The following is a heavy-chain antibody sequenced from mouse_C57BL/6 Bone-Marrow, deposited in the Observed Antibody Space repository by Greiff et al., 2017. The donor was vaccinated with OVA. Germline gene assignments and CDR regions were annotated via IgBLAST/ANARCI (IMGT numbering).Heavy chain of an antibody. CDR1: GYTFTSYW. CDR3: AREEGVYDGYYKGDY. D-gene: IGHD2-3*01. Sequence: VQLQQSGAELVKPGASVKLSCKASGYTFTSYWMHWVKQRPGQGLEWIGMIHPNSGSTNYNEKFKSKATLTVDKSSSTAYMQLSSLTSEDSAVYYCAREEGVYDGYYKGDYWGQGTTLTVSS. J-gene: IGHJ2*01. V-gene: IGHV1-64*01. CDR2: IHPNSGST.